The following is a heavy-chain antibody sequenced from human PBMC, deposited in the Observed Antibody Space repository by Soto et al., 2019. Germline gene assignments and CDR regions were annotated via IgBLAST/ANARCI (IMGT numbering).Heavy chain of an antibody. Sequence: SETLSLTCAVYGGSFSGYYWSWIRQPPGKGLEWIGEINHSGSTNYNPSLKSRVTISVDTSKNQFSLKLSSVTAADTAVYYCARGHNWFDPWGQGTLVTVSS. J-gene: IGHJ5*02. CDR1: GGSFSGYY. V-gene: IGHV4-34*01. CDR2: INHSGST. CDR3: ARGHNWFDP.